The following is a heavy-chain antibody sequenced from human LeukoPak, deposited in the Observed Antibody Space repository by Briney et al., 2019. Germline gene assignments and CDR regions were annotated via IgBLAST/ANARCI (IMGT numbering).Heavy chain of an antibody. CDR1: TDSISSYY. Sequence: PSETLSLTCTVSTDSISSYYWSWIRQPPGKGLEWVGYIYYSSTNYNPSLKSRVTISMDTSKNQFSLKLRSVTAADTAVYYCARMGQQLPRYAFDYWGQGTLVTVSS. V-gene: IGHV4-59*12. D-gene: IGHD6-13*01. CDR3: ARMGQQLPRYAFDY. CDR2: IYYSST. J-gene: IGHJ4*02.